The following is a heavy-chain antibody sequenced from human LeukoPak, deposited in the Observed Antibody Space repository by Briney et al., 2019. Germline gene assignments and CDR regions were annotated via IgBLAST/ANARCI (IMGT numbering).Heavy chain of an antibody. Sequence: ASVKVSCKASGYTFTSYAMHWVRQAPGQRLEWMGWINAGNGNTKYSQEFQGRVTITRDTSASTAYIELSSLRSEDMAVYYCARGWGSSSWYYFDYWGQGTLVTVSS. V-gene: IGHV1-3*03. D-gene: IGHD6-13*01. CDR1: GYTFTSYA. CDR2: INAGNGNT. J-gene: IGHJ4*02. CDR3: ARGWGSSSWYYFDY.